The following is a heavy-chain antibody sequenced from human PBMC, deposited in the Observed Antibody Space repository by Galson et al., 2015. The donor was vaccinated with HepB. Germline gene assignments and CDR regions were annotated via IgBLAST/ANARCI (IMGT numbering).Heavy chain of an antibody. CDR1: GFTFSSYW. J-gene: IGHJ2*01. CDR3: ARGVATIWSHWHFDL. Sequence: SLRLSCAASGFTFSSYWMSWVRQAPGKGLEWVANIKQDGSEKYYVDSVKGRFTISRDNAKNSLYLQMNSLRAEDTAVYYCARGVATIWSHWHFDLWGRGTLVTVSS. D-gene: IGHD5-24*01. CDR2: IKQDGSEK. V-gene: IGHV3-7*03.